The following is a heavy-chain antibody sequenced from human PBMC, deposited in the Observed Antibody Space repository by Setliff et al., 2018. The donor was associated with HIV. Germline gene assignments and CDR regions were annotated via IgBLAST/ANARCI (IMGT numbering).Heavy chain of an antibody. D-gene: IGHD6-13*01. Sequence: ASVKVSCKASGYTFTAYYIHWVRQAPGQGLEWMGWLRTGTGDTSYSVKFQGRLTITRDTSANTAYMELSNLRSEDTAVYYCVRRATAAEVFDYWGQGTLVTVSS. V-gene: IGHV1-3*04. CDR2: LRTGTGDT. J-gene: IGHJ4*02. CDR3: VRRATAAEVFDY. CDR1: GYTFTAYY.